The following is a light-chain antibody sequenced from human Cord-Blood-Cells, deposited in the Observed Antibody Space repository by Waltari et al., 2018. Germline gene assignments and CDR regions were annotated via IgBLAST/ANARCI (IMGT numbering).Light chain of an antibody. CDR1: KSISSY. CDR3: QQSYSTLPMYS. J-gene: IGKJ2*03. V-gene: IGKV1-39*01. CDR2: AAS. Sequence: DIQMTQSPSSLSASVGARVTIPCRASKSISSYLNWYQQKPGKAPKLLIYAASSLQSGVPSRFSGSRSGTDFTLTISSLQPEEFATYYCQQSYSTLPMYSFGQGTKLEIK.